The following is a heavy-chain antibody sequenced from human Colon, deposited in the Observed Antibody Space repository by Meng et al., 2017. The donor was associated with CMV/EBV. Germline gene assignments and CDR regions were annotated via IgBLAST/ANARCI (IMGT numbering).Heavy chain of an antibody. V-gene: IGHV3-23*01. CDR2: ITGSGDGP. CDR3: AKGRGLGASASNY. D-gene: IGHD1-26*01. Sequence: QAPGMGLGWVSPITGSGDGPYYADSVKGRFTISRDTSRNTLSLQMNSLGADDSAIYYCAKGRGLGASASNYWGQGTLVTVSS. J-gene: IGHJ4*02.